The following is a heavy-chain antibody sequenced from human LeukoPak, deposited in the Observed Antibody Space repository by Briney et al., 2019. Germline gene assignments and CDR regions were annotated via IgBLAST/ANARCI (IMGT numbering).Heavy chain of an antibody. CDR3: ARARATVKSWFDP. CDR1: GFTFSSYW. J-gene: IGHJ5*02. Sequence: GESLKISCKDSGFTFSSYWIGWVRQMPGKGLEWMGVIYPGDSDTRYSPSFQGQVTISADKSISTAYLQWSSLKASDTAMYYCARARATVKSWFDPWGQGTLVTVSS. V-gene: IGHV5-51*01. CDR2: IYPGDSDT. D-gene: IGHD4-17*01.